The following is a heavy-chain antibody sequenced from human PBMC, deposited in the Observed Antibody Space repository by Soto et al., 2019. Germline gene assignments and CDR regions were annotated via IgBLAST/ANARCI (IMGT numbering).Heavy chain of an antibody. CDR2: IYWDDDK. J-gene: IGHJ5*02. D-gene: IGHD3-9*01. Sequence: SGPTLVNPTQTLTLTCTFSGFSLSTSGVGVGWIRQPPGKALEWLALIYWDDDKRYSPSLKSRLTITKDTSKNQVVLTMANMDPMDTATYYCAHANYDILTGYYTVKGSEAWFDPWGQGTLVTVSS. CDR3: AHANYDILTGYYTVKGSEAWFDP. CDR1: GFSLSTSGVG. V-gene: IGHV2-5*02.